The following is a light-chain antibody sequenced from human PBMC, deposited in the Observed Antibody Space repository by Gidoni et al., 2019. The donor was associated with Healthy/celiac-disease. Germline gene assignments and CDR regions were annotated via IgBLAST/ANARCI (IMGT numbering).Light chain of an antibody. V-gene: IGKV3-20*01. J-gene: IGKJ2*03. CDR1: QSVSSSY. CDR3: QQYGSSPC. Sequence: EIVLTQIPGTLSLSPGERATLSCRASQSVSSSYLAWYQQKPGQAPRLLIYGASSRATGIPDRLSGSGSGTDFTLTISRLEPEDFAVYYCQQYGSSPCFGQGTKLEIK. CDR2: GAS.